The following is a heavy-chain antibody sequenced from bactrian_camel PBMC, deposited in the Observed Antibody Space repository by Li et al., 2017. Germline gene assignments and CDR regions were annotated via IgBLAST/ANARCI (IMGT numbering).Heavy chain of an antibody. V-gene: IGHV3S53*01. CDR1: GFTYSSDC. Sequence: LVESGGGSVESGETLRLSCVASGFTYSSDCVGWFRQAPGKEREAVAAIETDGRITYADSVKGRYTISQDNAKKTLYLQMNSLRPEDTIMYYCAAEGLYGLGSACRYNYWGQGTQVTVS. D-gene: IGHD5*01. J-gene: IGHJ4*01. CDR3: AAEGLYGLGSACRYNY. CDR2: IETDGRI.